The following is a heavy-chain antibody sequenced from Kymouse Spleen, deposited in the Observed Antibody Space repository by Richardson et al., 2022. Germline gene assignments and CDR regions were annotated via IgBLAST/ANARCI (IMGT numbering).Heavy chain of an antibody. V-gene: IGHV4-4*02. D-gene: IGHD1-26*01. CDR1: GGSISSSNW. J-gene: IGHJ6*02. CDR2: IYHSGST. CDR3: ARDSSSGSYSSYYYGMDV. Sequence: QVQLQESGPGLVKPSGTLSLTCAVSGGSISSSNWWSWVRQPPGKGLEWIGEIYHSGSTNYNPSLKSRVTISVDKSKNQFSLKLSSVTAADTAVYYCARDSSSGSYSSYYYGMDVWGQGTTVTVSS.